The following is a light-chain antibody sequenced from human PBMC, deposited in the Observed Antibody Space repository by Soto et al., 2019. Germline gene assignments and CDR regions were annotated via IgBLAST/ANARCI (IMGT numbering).Light chain of an antibody. CDR1: QSVSSAY. V-gene: IGKV3-20*01. Sequence: EIVLTQSPGTLSLSPGERATLSCRASQSVSSAYLAWYQHKPGQPPTLLIYAASSRVTGIPDRFSGSGSGTDFTLTISSLETEDFAVYYCQQYGSSSTWTFGQGTKVEI. CDR2: AAS. J-gene: IGKJ1*01. CDR3: QQYGSSSTWT.